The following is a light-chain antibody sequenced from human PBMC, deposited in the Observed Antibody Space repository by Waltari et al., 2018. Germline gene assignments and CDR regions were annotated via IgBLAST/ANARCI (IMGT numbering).Light chain of an antibody. V-gene: IGKV1-5*03. CDR2: KAS. Sequence: DIQMTQSPSTLSASVGDRVTITCRASQSISNWLACYQQKPGKAPKLLIYKASTLESGVPSRFSGSGSGTECTLTISSLQPDDFATYYCQQYNSYSLLTFGGGTKVEIK. J-gene: IGKJ4*01. CDR1: QSISNW. CDR3: QQYNSYSLLT.